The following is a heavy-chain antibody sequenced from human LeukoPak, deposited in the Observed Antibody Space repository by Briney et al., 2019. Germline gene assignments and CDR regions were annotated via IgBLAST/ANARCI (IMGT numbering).Heavy chain of an antibody. CDR3: ARDESLVVTTSGYFDY. V-gene: IGHV1-18*01. CDR1: GYTFTSYG. D-gene: IGHD3-22*01. Sequence: ASVKVSCKASGYTFTSYGISWVRQAPGQGLEWMGWISAYNGNTNYAQELQGRDTMTTDTSTSTAYMELRSLRSDDTAVYYCARDESLVVTTSGYFDYWDQGTLVTVSS. J-gene: IGHJ4*02. CDR2: ISAYNGNT.